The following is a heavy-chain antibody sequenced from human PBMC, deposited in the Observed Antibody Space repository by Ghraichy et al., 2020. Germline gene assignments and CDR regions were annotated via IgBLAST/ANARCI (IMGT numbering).Heavy chain of an antibody. J-gene: IGHJ4*02. CDR3: ALTHDILTGYYRY. CDR1: GGSISSGSYY. V-gene: IGHV4-61*02. Sequence: SETLSLTCTVSGGSISSGSYYWSWIRQPAGKGLEWIGRIYTSGSTNYNPSLKSRVTISVDTSKNQFSLKLSSVTAADTAVYYCALTHDILTGYYRYWGQGTLVTVSS. CDR2: IYTSGST. D-gene: IGHD3-9*01.